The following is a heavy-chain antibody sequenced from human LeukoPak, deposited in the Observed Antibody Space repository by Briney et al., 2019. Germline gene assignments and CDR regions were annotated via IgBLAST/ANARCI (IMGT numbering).Heavy chain of an antibody. D-gene: IGHD1-7*01. CDR2: IIPIFGTA. CDR1: GGTFSSYA. CDR3: ARGGRDNWNYNSRSVYYYYMDV. Sequence: SVKVSCKASGGTFSSYAISWVRQAPGQGLEWMGGIIPIFGTANYAQKFQGRVTITTDESTSTAYMELSSLRSEDTAVYYCARGGRDNWNYNSRSVYYYYMDVWGKGTTVTVSS. J-gene: IGHJ6*03. V-gene: IGHV1-69*05.